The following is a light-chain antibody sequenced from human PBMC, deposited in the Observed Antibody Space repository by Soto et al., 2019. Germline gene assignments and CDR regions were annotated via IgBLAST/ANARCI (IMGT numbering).Light chain of an antibody. J-gene: IGLJ2*01. V-gene: IGLV1-47*01. CDR3: AAWDGHVRGHVV. CDR2: RDN. CDR1: TSNVGTTS. Sequence: QSVLTQPPSASGTPGQRVTISCSGSTSNVGTTSVYWYQQLPGAAPKLVIYRDNQRPSGGPDRFSGSNSGTSASLAISGLRSEDEATYYCAAWDGHVRGHVVFGGGTKVTVL.